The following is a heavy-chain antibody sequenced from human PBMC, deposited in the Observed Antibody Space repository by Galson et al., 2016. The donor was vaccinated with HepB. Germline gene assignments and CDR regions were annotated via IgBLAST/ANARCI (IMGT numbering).Heavy chain of an antibody. D-gene: IGHD5-18*01. V-gene: IGHV1-8*01. CDR3: ARGFMIQPYRVSYFDL. J-gene: IGHJ2*01. CDR2: MNPNSGNT. CDR1: GYTFSSYD. Sequence: SVKVSCKASGYTFSSYDIDWVRQATGQGLEWMGWMNPNSGNTGYAQKFQGRVTMTRNTSTSTAYMELTSLRSEDTAVYYCARGFMIQPYRVSYFDLWGRGTLVTVSS.